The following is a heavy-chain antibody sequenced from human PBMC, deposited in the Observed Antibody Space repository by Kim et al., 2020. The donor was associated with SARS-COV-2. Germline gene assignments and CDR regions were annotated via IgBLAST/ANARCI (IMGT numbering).Heavy chain of an antibody. D-gene: IGHD1-26*01. CDR3: ARDSYSGKYYHPAYYYGMDV. CDR2: IIPFLGIA. Sequence: SVKVSCKASGGTFSSYAISWVRQAPGQGLEWMGRIIPFLGIANYAQKFQGRVTITADKSTSTAYMELSSLTSEDTAVYYCARDSYSGKYYHPAYYYGMDVWGQGTTVIVSS. J-gene: IGHJ6*02. V-gene: IGHV1-69*04. CDR1: GGTFSSYA.